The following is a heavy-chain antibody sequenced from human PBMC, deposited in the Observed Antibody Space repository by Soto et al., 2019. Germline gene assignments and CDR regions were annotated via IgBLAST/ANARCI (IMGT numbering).Heavy chain of an antibody. D-gene: IGHD3-3*01. CDR2: INPNSGGT. J-gene: IGHJ4*02. V-gene: IGHV1-2*02. Sequence: ASVKVSCKASGYTFTGYYMHWVRQAPGQGLEWMGWINPNSGGTNYAQKFQGSVTMTRDTSISTAYMELSRLRSDDTAVYYCARVRYDFWSGYFLDYWGQGXLVTVYS. CDR1: GYTFTGYY. CDR3: ARVRYDFWSGYFLDY.